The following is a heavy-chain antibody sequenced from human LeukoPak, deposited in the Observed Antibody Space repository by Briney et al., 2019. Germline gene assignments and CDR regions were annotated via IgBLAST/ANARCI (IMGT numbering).Heavy chain of an antibody. Sequence: GGSLRLSCAASGFTFSGYWMHWVRQAPGKGLVWVSRINSDGSTTSYADSVKDRFTISRDNAKNTLFLQMNSLGAEDTAVYYCARVMVSGAAGMDYFDYWGQGTLVTVSS. V-gene: IGHV3-74*01. CDR2: INSDGSTT. CDR3: ARVMVSGAAGMDYFDY. D-gene: IGHD6-13*01. CDR1: GFTFSGYW. J-gene: IGHJ4*02.